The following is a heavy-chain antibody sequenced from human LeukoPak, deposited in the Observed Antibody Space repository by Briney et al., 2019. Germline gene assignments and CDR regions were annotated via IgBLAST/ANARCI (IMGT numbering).Heavy chain of an antibody. Sequence: ASVKVSCKASGYTFTSYDINWVRQATGQGLEWMGWMNPNSGNTGYAQKFQGRVTITRNTSISTAYMELSSLRSEDTAVYYCARVSVLRFLEWLHYYMDVWGKGTTVTVS. CDR3: ARVSVLRFLEWLHYYMDV. CDR1: GYTFTSYD. J-gene: IGHJ6*03. CDR2: MNPNSGNT. V-gene: IGHV1-8*03. D-gene: IGHD3-3*01.